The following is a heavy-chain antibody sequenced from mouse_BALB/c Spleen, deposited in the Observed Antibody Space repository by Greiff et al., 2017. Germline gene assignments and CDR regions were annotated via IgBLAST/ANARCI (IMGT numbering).Heavy chain of an antibody. CDR2: IRNKANGYTT. CDR3: ARGSSSGFAY. CDR1: GFTFTDYY. J-gene: IGHJ3*01. Sequence: EVQRVESGGGLVQPGGSLRLSCATSGFTFTDYYMSWVRQPPGKALEWLGFIRNKANGYTTEYSASVKGRFTISRDNSQSILYLQMNTLRAEDSATYYCARGSSSGFAYWGQGTLVTVSA. D-gene: IGHD1-3*01. V-gene: IGHV7-3*02.